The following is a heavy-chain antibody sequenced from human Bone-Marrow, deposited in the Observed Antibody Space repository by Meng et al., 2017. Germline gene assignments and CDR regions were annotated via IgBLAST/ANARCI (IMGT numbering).Heavy chain of an antibody. D-gene: IGHD6-13*01. Sequence: LTGAASGFTFSSYAMHWVRQAPGKGLEWVAVISYDGSNKYYADSVKGRFTISRDNSKNTLYLQMNSLRAEDTAVYYCARDREQHNKIYYYYYGMDVWGQGTTVTVSS. CDR1: GFTFSSYA. CDR2: ISYDGSNK. CDR3: ARDREQHNKIYYYYYGMDV. J-gene: IGHJ6*02. V-gene: IGHV3-30*01.